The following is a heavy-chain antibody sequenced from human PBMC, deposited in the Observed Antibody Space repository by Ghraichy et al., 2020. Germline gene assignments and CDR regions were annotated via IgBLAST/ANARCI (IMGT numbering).Heavy chain of an antibody. V-gene: IGHV1-2*02. CDR2: INPNSGGT. J-gene: IGHJ5*02. CDR1: GYTFTGYY. D-gene: IGHD1-14*01. Sequence: ASVKVSCKASGYTFTGYYMHWVRQAPGQGLEWMGWINPNSGGTNYAKKFQGRVTMTRDTSISTAYMELSRLRSDDTAVNYCARENSGNANWFDPWGQGTLVTVSS. CDR3: ARENSGNANWFDP.